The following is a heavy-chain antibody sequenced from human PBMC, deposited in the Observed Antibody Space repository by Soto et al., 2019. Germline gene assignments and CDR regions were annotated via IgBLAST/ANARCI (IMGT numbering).Heavy chain of an antibody. J-gene: IGHJ3*02. V-gene: IGHV3-23*01. CDR1: GFTFSSYA. D-gene: IGHD3-10*01. Sequence: EVQLLESGGGLVQPGGSLRLSCAASGFTFSSYAMSWVRQAPGKGLEWVSAISGSGGSTYYADSVKGRFTISRDNSKNTLYLQMNSLRAEDTAVYYCAKEVVLWFGGNYADAFDIWGQGTMVTVSS. CDR2: ISGSGGST. CDR3: AKEVVLWFGGNYADAFDI.